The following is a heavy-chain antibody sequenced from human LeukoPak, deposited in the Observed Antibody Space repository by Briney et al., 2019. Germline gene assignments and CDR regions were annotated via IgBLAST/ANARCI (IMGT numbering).Heavy chain of an antibody. Sequence: GGSLRLSCAGSGFTVSSTYMSWVRQAPGKGLEWVLVIYGGTSTYYADSVKGRFTISRDDSKNTLYLQMSSLRAEDTAVYYCASRYEGASYYYYGMDVWGQGTTVTVSS. CDR2: IYGGTST. CDR3: ASRYEGASYYYYGMDV. V-gene: IGHV3-66*01. D-gene: IGHD1-14*01. J-gene: IGHJ6*02. CDR1: GFTVSSTY.